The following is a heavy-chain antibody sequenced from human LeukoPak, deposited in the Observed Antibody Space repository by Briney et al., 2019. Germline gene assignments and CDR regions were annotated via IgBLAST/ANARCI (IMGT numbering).Heavy chain of an antibody. D-gene: IGHD2-15*01. J-gene: IGHJ4*02. CDR2: ISSDGDNK. Sequence: PGGSLRLSCAASGFSFSYYGMHWVRQGPGKGLEWVAGISSDGDNKYYPDSVTGRITVSRDNPKNTLYLQMNGLRAEDTAVYYCAKDLRLYCSDTTSDPYFADWGQGTLVTVSS. V-gene: IGHV3-30*18. CDR1: GFSFSYYG. CDR3: AKDLRLYCSDTTSDPYFAD.